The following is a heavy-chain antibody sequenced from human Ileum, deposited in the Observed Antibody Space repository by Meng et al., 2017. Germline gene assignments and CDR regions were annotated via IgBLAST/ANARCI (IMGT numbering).Heavy chain of an antibody. Sequence: GGSLRLSCAASGFTFSSLTMHWVRQAPGKGLEWVAAISYDGSNQHYADSVKGRLTISRDNSKNTLFLQMNGLRAEDTAVYYCTRNEYDTYYFDYWGQGTLVTVSS. CDR3: TRNEYDTYYFDY. V-gene: IGHV3-30*04. D-gene: IGHD1-1*01. CDR1: GFTFSSLT. CDR2: ISYDGSNQ. J-gene: IGHJ4*02.